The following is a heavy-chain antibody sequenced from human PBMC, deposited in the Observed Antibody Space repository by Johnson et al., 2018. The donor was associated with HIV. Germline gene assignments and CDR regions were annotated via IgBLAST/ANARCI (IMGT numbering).Heavy chain of an antibody. Sequence: QVQLVESGGGVVQPGRSLRLSCAASGFTFSNYAMHWVRQAPGKGLEWVALISYNGSNKYHADSVKGRFTISRDNSKNTLYLQMNSLRAEDTAVYYCAGDLRGAFDIWGQGTMVAVSS. CDR3: AGDLRGAFDI. J-gene: IGHJ3*02. CDR2: ISYNGSNK. CDR1: GFTFSNYA. V-gene: IGHV3-30-3*01.